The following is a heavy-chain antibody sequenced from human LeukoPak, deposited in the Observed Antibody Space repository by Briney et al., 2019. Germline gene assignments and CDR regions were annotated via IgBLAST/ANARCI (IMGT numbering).Heavy chain of an antibody. CDR1: GYSISSGYY. Sequence: SETLSLTCTVSGYSISSGYYWGWIRQPPVKGLEWIGSIYHSGSTYYNPSLKSRVTISVDTSKNQFSLKLSSVTAADTAVYYCASIGGSYSYWGQGTLVTVSS. CDR3: ASIGGSYSY. D-gene: IGHD1-26*01. CDR2: IYHSGST. J-gene: IGHJ4*02. V-gene: IGHV4-38-2*02.